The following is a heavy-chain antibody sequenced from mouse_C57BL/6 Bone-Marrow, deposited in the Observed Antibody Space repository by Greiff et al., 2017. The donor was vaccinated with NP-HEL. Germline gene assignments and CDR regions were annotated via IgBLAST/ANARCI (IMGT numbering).Heavy chain of an antibody. J-gene: IGHJ3*01. CDR1: GFTFSSYA. CDR2: ISDGGSYT. Sequence: EVKLVESGGGLVKPGGSLKLSCAASGFTFSSYAMSWVRQTPEKRLEWVATISDGGSYTYYPDNVKGRFTISRDNAKNNLYLQMRHLKSDDTAMYYCARDKVPVIAWFAYWGQGTLVTVSA. V-gene: IGHV5-4*01. D-gene: IGHD1-3*01. CDR3: ARDKVPVIAWFAY.